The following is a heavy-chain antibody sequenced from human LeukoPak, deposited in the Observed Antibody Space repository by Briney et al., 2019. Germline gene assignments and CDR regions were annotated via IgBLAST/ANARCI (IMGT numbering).Heavy chain of an antibody. CDR3: ARDQLYYYGSGSYYQY. D-gene: IGHD3-10*01. V-gene: IGHV3-53*05. CDR1: GFAVSRNY. J-gene: IGHJ4*02. Sequence: GGSLRLSCAASGFAVSRNYMTWVRQAPGKGLECVSIIYSGGTTYYADSVKGRFTISRDNSKNTLYLQMNSLRAEDTAVYYCARDQLYYYGSGSYYQYWGQGTLVTVSS. CDR2: IYSGGTT.